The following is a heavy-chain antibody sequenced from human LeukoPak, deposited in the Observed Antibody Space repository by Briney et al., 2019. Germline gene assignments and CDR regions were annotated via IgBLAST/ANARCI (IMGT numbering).Heavy chain of an antibody. CDR2: ISSSSSYI. CDR1: GFTFSSYS. Sequence: PGGSLRLSCAASGFTFSSYSMNWVRQAPGKGLEWVSSISSSSSYIYYADSVKGRFTISRDNAKNSLYLQMNSLRAEDTAVYYCAKDGLTKQPPDAFDIWGQGTMVTVSS. J-gene: IGHJ3*02. D-gene: IGHD4-11*01. V-gene: IGHV3-21*01. CDR3: AKDGLTKQPPDAFDI.